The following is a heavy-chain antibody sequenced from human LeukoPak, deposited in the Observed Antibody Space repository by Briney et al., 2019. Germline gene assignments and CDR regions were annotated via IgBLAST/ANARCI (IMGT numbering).Heavy chain of an antibody. V-gene: IGHV4-61*09. D-gene: IGHD6-13*01. Sequence: SQALSLTCTVSGGSISSGSYYWSWIRQPAGKGLEWIGYIYYSGSTNYNPSLKSRVTISVDTSKNQFSLKLSSVTAADTAVYYCARKGSWTPFDYWGQGTLVTVSS. CDR1: GGSISSGSYY. J-gene: IGHJ4*02. CDR2: IYYSGST. CDR3: ARKGSWTPFDY.